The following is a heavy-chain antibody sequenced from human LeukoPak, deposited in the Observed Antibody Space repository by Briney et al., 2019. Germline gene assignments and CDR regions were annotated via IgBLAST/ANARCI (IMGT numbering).Heavy chain of an antibody. D-gene: IGHD6-19*01. CDR3: ARPRYSSGWSDAFDI. J-gene: IGHJ3*02. CDR1: GYSFTSYW. CDR2: IDPGDSDT. V-gene: IGHV5-51*01. Sequence: GESLQISCKGSGYSFTSYWIGWVRQMPGKGLEWMGIIDPGDSDTRYSPSFQGQVAISADKAISTAYLQWSSLKASDTAMYYCARPRYSSGWSDAFDIWGQGTMVTVSS.